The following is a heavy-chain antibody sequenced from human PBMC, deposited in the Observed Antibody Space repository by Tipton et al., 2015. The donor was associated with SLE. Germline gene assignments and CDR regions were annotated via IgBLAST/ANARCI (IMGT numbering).Heavy chain of an antibody. CDR2: INHSGST. Sequence: TLSLTCAVYGGSFSAYYWSWIRQPPGKGLEWIGEINHSGSTNCNPSFKSRVTISLDTSKNQFSLKLSSVTAADTAMYYCAKADGVVGGQVPYWYFDLWGRGTLVTVSS. D-gene: IGHD2-21*01. V-gene: IGHV4-34*01. CDR1: GGSFSAYY. CDR3: AKADGVVGGQVPYWYFDL. J-gene: IGHJ2*01.